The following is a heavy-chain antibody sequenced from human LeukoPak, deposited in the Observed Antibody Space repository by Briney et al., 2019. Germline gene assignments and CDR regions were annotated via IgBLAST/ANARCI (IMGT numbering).Heavy chain of an antibody. CDR2: ISSSSSHT. D-gene: IGHD4-23*01. V-gene: IGHV3-11*06. J-gene: IGHJ4*02. Sequence: GGSLRLSCAASGFTFSDSYMNWIRQAPGKGLEWLSYISSSSSHTNYADSVKGRFTISRDNAKDSLYLQMNSLRAEDTAVYYCARGGGYYFDYWGQGTLVTVSS. CDR1: GFTFSDSY. CDR3: ARGGGYYFDY.